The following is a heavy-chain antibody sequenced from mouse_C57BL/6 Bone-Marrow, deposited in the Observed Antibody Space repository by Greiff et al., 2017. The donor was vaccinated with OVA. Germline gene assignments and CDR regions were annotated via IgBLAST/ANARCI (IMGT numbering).Heavy chain of an antibody. V-gene: IGHV1-82*01. J-gene: IGHJ2*01. CDR3: ARLYYYGSTYFDY. Sequence: VQLQQSGPELVKTGASVKISCKASGYAFSSSWMNWVKQRPGKGLEWIGRIYPGDGDTNYNGKFKGKATLTADKSSSTAYMQLSSLTSEDSAVYFCARLYYYGSTYFDYWGQGTTLTVSS. CDR2: IYPGDGDT. CDR1: GYAFSSSW. D-gene: IGHD1-1*01.